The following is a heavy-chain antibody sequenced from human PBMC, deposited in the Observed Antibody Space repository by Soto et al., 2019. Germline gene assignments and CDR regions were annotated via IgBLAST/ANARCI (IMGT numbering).Heavy chain of an antibody. CDR2: ISAYNGNT. CDR1: GYTFTSYG. J-gene: IGHJ4*02. D-gene: IGHD3-10*01. V-gene: IGHV1-18*01. CDR3: ARTPYYYGSGSFDFDY. Sequence: ASVKVSCKASGYTFTSYGISWVRQAPGQGLEWMGWISAYNGNTNYAQKLQGRVTMTTDTSTSTAYMELRSLRSDDTAVYYCARTPYYYGSGSFDFDYWGQGTLVTVSS.